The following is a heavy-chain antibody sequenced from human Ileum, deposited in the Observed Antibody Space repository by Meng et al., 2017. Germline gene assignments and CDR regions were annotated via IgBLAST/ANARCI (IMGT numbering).Heavy chain of an antibody. J-gene: IGHJ4*02. CDR3: ARGRHCSSTTCYLSDS. CDR2: TSTYNSNR. V-gene: IGHV1-18*01. CDR1: GYSFTNYG. Sequence: QVHLVQSGPGVRKPGASVTVGCQASGYSFTNYGINWVRQAPGKGLEWMGWTSTYNSNRNYAQSLQGRVTMTTDTSTTTAYMELRSLTFDDTAVYYCARGRHCSSTTCYLSDSWGQGTLVTVSS. D-gene: IGHD2-2*01.